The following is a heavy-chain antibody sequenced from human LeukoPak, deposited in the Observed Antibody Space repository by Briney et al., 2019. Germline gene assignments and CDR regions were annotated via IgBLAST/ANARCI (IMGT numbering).Heavy chain of an antibody. D-gene: IGHD6-19*01. CDR3: ARYSSGWSIDY. CDR1: GFTFSNYR. CDR2: ISSVSSSI. Sequence: GGSLRLSCAASGFTFSNYRKNWVRQAPGKGLELVSHISSVSSSIYYADSVKGRFTMSRDNAKNSLYLQMNSLRAEDTAVYHCARYSSGWSIDYWGQGSLVAVSS. J-gene: IGHJ4*02. V-gene: IGHV3-48*01.